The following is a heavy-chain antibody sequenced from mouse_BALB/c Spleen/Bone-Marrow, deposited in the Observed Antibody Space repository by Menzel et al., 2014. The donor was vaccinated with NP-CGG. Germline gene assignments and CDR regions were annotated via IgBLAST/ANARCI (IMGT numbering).Heavy chain of an antibody. CDR1: GYTFTSYY. D-gene: IGHD2-13*01. V-gene: IGHV1S81*02. Sequence: QVHLQQPGAELVKPGASVKLSCKASGYTFTSYYMYWVKQRPGQGLEWIGEINPNNGGTNFNEKFKSKATLTVDKSSSTAYMQLSSLTSEDSAVYYCTREGDSPFAYWGQGTLSLSLQ. J-gene: IGHJ3*01. CDR3: TREGDSPFAY. CDR2: INPNNGGT.